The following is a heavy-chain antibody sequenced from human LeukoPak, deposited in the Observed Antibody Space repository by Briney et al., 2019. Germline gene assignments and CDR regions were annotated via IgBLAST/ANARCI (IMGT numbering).Heavy chain of an antibody. CDR2: IYYSGST. V-gene: IGHV4-59*01. J-gene: IGHJ4*02. CDR3: AREQAGARFDY. D-gene: IGHD1-14*01. CDR1: GGSISSYY. Sequence: SETLSLTCTVSGGSISSYYWSWIRQPPGKGLEWIGYIYYSGSTNYNPSLKSRVTISVDTSKNQFSLKLSSVTAADTAVYYCAREQAGARFDYWGQGTLVTVSS.